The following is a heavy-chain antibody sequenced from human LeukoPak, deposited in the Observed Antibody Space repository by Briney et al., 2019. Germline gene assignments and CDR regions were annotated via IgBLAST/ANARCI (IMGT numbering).Heavy chain of an antibody. Sequence: VASVKVSCKASGYTYTSYAMHWVRQASGQRLEWMGWINAGNGNTKYSQKFQGRVTITRDTSASTAYMELSSLRSEDTAVYYCARGASSSWYEPIDYWGQGTLVTVSS. V-gene: IGHV1-3*01. CDR2: INAGNGNT. J-gene: IGHJ4*02. CDR1: GYTYTSYA. CDR3: ARGASSSWYEPIDY. D-gene: IGHD6-13*01.